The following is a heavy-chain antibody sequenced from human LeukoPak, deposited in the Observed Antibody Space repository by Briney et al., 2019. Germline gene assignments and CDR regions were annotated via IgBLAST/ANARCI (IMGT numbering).Heavy chain of an antibody. CDR2: IYHSGST. J-gene: IGHJ4*02. CDR1: GYSISSGYY. CDR3: ARDQGNYSRNFDY. D-gene: IGHD4-11*01. V-gene: IGHV4-38-2*02. Sequence: SETLSLTCTVSGYSISSGYYWGWIRQPPGKGLEWIGSIYHSGSTYYNPSLKSRVTISVDTSKSQFSLKLSSVTAADTAVYYCARDQGNYSRNFDYWGQGTLVTVSS.